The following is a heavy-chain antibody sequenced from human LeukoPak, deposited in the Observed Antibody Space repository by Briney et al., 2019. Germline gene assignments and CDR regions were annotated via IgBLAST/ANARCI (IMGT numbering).Heavy chain of an antibody. D-gene: IGHD6-13*01. CDR1: GFTLRNYD. CDR3: ARRSAAAGIDAFGI. Sequence: GGSLRLSCAASGFTLRNYDMHWVRQPTGKGLEWVSAMGTGDDTYYSGSVKGRFTTVRENAKNTVYLQMNSLRAGDTAMYYCARRSAAAGIDAFGIWGQGTMVIVSS. J-gene: IGHJ3*02. CDR2: MGTGDDT. V-gene: IGHV3-13*01.